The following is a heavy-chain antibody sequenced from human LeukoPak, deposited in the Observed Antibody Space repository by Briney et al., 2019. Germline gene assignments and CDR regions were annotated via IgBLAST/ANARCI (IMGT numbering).Heavy chain of an antibody. CDR1: GGSISSGSYY. CDR3: ARHFRVFVRGSYLIGRMNHNWFDP. J-gene: IGHJ5*02. CDR2: IYTSGST. Sequence: SETLSLTCTVSGGSISSGSYYWSWIRQPAGKGLEWIGRIYTSGSTNYNPSLKSRVTISVDTSKNQFSLKLSSVTAADTAVYYCARHFRVFVRGSYLIGRMNHNWFDPWGQGTLVTVSS. D-gene: IGHD3-16*01. V-gene: IGHV4-61*02.